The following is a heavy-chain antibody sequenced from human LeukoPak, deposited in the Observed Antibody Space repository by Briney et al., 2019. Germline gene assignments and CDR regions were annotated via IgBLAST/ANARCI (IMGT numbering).Heavy chain of an antibody. V-gene: IGHV4-39*01. Sequence: SETLSPTCTVSGGSISSSSYYWGWIRQPPGKGLEWIGSIYYSGSTYYNPSLKSRVTISVDTSKYQFSLKLSSVTAADTAVYYCARQPRDCGGDCYFSYFQHWGQGTLVTVSS. J-gene: IGHJ1*01. CDR3: ARQPRDCGGDCYFSYFQH. CDR1: GGSISSSSYY. CDR2: IYYSGST. D-gene: IGHD2-21*02.